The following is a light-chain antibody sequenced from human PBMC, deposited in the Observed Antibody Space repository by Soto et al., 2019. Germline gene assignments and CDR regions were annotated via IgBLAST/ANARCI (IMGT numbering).Light chain of an antibody. J-gene: IGKJ1*01. V-gene: IGKV1-39*01. CDR3: QQSYTTHPT. CDR1: QSISTY. CDR2: DAS. Sequence: DIQMTQSPSSLSASLGDRVTITCRASQSISTYLNWYQQNPGKAPKPLIYDASTLQSGVPSRFSGSGSGTAFTLTISSLQPEDVATYYCQQSYTTHPTFGQGTRVEIK.